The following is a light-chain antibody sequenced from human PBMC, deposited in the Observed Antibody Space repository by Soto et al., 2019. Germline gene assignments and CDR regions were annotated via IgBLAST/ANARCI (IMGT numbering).Light chain of an antibody. Sequence: EIVMTQSPATLSVSPGEGATLSCRASQSVSSKLAWYQQKPGQAPRLLIYGASSRATGIPVRFSGSGSGTDFTLTISSLEPEDFAVYYCQQRTYSITFGQGTRLEI. J-gene: IGKJ5*01. V-gene: IGKV3D-15*01. CDR1: QSVSSK. CDR2: GAS. CDR3: QQRTYSIT.